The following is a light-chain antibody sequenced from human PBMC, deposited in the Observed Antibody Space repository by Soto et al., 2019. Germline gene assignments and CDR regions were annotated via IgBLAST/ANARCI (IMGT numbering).Light chain of an antibody. CDR2: KAS. Sequence: IQVTQSPSTLSASVGDRVTITCRASQSISSWLAWYQQKPGKAPKLLIYKASSLESGVPSRFSGSGSGTEFTLTISSLQPDDFATYYCQQYENYWTFGQGTRLEI. CDR3: QQYENYWT. CDR1: QSISSW. J-gene: IGKJ5*01. V-gene: IGKV1-5*03.